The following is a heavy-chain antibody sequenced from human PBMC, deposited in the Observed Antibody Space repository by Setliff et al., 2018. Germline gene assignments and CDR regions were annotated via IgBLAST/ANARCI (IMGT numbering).Heavy chain of an antibody. D-gene: IGHD2-2*01. J-gene: IGHJ4*02. CDR3: TIGNSETSSKRGYFDH. CDR1: GFTFYNTW. Sequence: GGSLRLSCAASGFTFYNTWMTWVRQAPGKGLEWVGRIKSKTDGATTDYAAPVKGRFTISRDDSKNTLYLQMSSLKTEDTAVYYCTIGNSETSSKRGYFDHWGQGALVTVS. CDR2: IKSKTDGATT. V-gene: IGHV3-15*01.